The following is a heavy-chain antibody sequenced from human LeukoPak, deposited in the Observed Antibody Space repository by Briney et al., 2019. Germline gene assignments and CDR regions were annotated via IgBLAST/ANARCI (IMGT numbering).Heavy chain of an antibody. CDR2: FDPEDGET. CDR1: GYTLTELS. D-gene: IGHD6-6*01. V-gene: IGHV1-24*01. Sequence: GASVKVSCKVSGYTLTELSMHWVRQAPGKGLEWMGGFDPEDGETIYAQKFQGRVTMTEDTSTDTAYMELSSLRSEDTAVYYCATQNWGYSSSFDYWYFDLWGRGTLVTVSS. CDR3: ATQNWGYSSSFDYWYFDL. J-gene: IGHJ2*01.